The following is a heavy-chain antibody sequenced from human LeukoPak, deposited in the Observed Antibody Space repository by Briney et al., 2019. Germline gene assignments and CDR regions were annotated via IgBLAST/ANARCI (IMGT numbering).Heavy chain of an antibody. J-gene: IGHJ3*02. CDR2: ISSSGNTI. CDR1: GFTFSTYE. V-gene: IGHV3-48*03. Sequence: PGVSLRLSCAASGFTFSTYEMNWVRQAPGKGLEWVSYISSSGNTIYHADSVKGRFTISRDNAKNSLHLQMNSLRAEDTAVYYCARGGNYYDSSGYYQDAFDIWGQGTMVTVSS. D-gene: IGHD3-22*01. CDR3: ARGGNYYDSSGYYQDAFDI.